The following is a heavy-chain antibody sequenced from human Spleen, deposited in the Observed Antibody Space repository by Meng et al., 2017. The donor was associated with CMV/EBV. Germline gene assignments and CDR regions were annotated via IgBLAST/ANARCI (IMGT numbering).Heavy chain of an antibody. V-gene: IGHV3-73*01. D-gene: IGHD2-8*02. J-gene: IGHJ4*02. CDR2: IRSKANSYAT. CDR3: ARAAVFCTSDFCYISPYDY. Sequence: GGSLRLSCAASGFTFSGSAMHWVRQASGKGLEWVGRIRSKANSYATAYAASVKGRFTISRDDSKNTAYLQVNSLRPEDTATYYCARAAVFCTSDFCYISPYDYWGQGTLVTVSS. CDR1: GFTFSGSA.